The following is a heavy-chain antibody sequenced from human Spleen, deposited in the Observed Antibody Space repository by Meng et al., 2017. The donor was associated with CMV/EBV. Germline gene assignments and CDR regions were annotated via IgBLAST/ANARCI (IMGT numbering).Heavy chain of an antibody. D-gene: IGHD2/OR15-2a*01. Sequence: CVAAGFTFGNYDMSWVRQAPGKGVGWVSIISSRGGTTYDADSVKGRFTISRDNSKNTLYLQMNSLRAEETAVYYCAKDENWQDVFDIWGQGTVVTVSS. V-gene: IGHV3-23*01. J-gene: IGHJ3*02. CDR2: ISSRGGTT. CDR1: GFTFGNYD. CDR3: AKDENWQDVFDI.